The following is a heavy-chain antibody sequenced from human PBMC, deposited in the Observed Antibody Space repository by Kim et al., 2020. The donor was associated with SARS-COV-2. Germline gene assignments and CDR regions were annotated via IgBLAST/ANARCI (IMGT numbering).Heavy chain of an antibody. CDR3: ARDERVRSL. Sequence: GGSLRLSCAASGFAISGYGMTWLRHFPRKGLEWVTNLKTDGSANSYEDSVEGRFIVSSANINNIEFLQKHRLGPADAAGYYCARDERVRSLW. CDR2: LKTDGSAN. CDR1: GFAISGYG. V-gene: IGHV3-7*01. D-gene: IGHD6-25*01. J-gene: IGHJ2*01.